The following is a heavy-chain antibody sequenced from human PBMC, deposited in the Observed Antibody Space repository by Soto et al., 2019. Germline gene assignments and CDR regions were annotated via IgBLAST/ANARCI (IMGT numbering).Heavy chain of an antibody. CDR3: ARRERQLAAFDI. CDR1: GGSISSYY. V-gene: IGHV4-59*01. Sequence: PSETLSLTCAVSGGSISSYYWSWIRQPPGKGLEWVGYIYYSGSTKYNPSLTSRVTISVDTSKNQFSLKLSSVTAADTAVYYCARRERQLAAFDIWGQGTLVTVSS. CDR2: IYYSGST. D-gene: IGHD6-13*01. J-gene: IGHJ3*02.